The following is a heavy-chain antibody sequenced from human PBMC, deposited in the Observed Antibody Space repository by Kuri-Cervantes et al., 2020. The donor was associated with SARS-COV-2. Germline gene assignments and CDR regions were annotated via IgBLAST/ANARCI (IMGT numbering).Heavy chain of an antibody. J-gene: IGHJ6*02. CDR3: ARDALGSSWSLYYYYGMDV. CDR1: GGSISSYY. V-gene: IGHV4-59*12. D-gene: IGHD6-13*01. CDR2: IYYSGST. Sequence: SETLSLTCTVSGGSISSYYWSWIRQPPGKGLEWIGYIYYSGSTNHNPSLKSRVTISVDTSKNQFSLKLSSVTAADTAVYYCARDALGSSWSLYYYYGMDVWGQGTTVTVSS.